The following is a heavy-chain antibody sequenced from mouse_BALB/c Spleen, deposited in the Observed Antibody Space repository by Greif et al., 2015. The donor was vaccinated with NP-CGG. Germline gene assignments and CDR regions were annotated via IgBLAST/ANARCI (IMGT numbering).Heavy chain of an antibody. J-gene: IGHJ4*01. CDR2: IDPANGNT. CDR3: APGWLLSYAMDY. CDR1: GFNIKDTY. D-gene: IGHD2-3*01. Sequence: VQLQQSGAELVKPGASVKLSCTASGFNIKDTYMHWVKQRPEQGLEWIGRIDPANGNTKYDPKFQGKATITADTSSNTAYLQLSSLTSEDTAVYYCAPGWLLSYAMDYWGQGTSVTVSS. V-gene: IGHV14-3*02.